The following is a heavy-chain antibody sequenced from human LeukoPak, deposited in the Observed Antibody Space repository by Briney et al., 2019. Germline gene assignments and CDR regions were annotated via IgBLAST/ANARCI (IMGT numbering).Heavy chain of an antibody. V-gene: IGHV4-59*12. CDR1: GGSISSYY. CDR3: AREQLDNYFDY. J-gene: IGHJ4*02. D-gene: IGHD5-18*01. CDR2: IYYSGST. Sequence: SETLSLTCTVSGGSISSYYWSWIRQPPGKGLEWIGYIYYSGSTYYNPSLKSRVTISVDTSKNQFSLKLSSVTAADTAVYYCAREQLDNYFDYWGQGTLVTVSS.